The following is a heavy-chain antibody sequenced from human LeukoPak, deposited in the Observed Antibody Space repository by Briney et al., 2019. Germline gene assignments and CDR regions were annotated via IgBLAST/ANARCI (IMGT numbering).Heavy chain of an antibody. D-gene: IGHD3-10*01. CDR3: ARDVRYSYYYYGMDV. CDR1: GGSFKGYY. CDR2: INHGGST. Sequence: SETLSLTCAVSGGSFKGYYWTWIRQAPGKGLEWIGEINHGGSTNYNPSVESRVTISVDTSQNQFSSLKLTSVTAADTAVYYCARDVRYSYYYYGMDVWGQGTTVTVSS. V-gene: IGHV4-34*01. J-gene: IGHJ6*02.